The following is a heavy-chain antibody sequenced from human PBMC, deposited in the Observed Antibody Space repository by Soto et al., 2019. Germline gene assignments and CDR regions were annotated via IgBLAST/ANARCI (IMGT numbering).Heavy chain of an antibody. CDR2: IYYSGST. Sequence: CGRVGNSSKYWCWMRQPPGKGLEWIGSIYYSGSTYYNPSLKSRVTISVDTSKNQFSLKLSSVTAADTAVYYCATRGIAGPHGMDVGGQGTTFTVS. CDR1: CGRVGNSSKY. D-gene: IGHD6-13*01. J-gene: IGHJ6*02. CDR3: ATRGIAGPHGMDV. V-gene: IGHV4-39*01.